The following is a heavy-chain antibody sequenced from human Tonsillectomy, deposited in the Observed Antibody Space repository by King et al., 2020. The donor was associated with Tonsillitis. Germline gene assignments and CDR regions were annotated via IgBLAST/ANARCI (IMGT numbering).Heavy chain of an antibody. CDR1: GFTFSSYA. Sequence: VQLVESGGGVVQPGGSLRLSCAASGFTFSSYAMHWVRQAPGKGLEWVAGISNDGSNKYSADSVKGRFTISRDNSKNTMYLQMNNLRAEDTAVYYCASGRGSSAYQPLDYWGQGTLVTVSS. D-gene: IGHD3-22*01. CDR3: ASGRGSSAYQPLDY. J-gene: IGHJ4*02. V-gene: IGHV3-30-3*01. CDR2: ISNDGSNK.